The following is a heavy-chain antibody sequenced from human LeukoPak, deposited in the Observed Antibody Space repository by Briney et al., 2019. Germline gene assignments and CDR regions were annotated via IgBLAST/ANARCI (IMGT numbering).Heavy chain of an antibody. V-gene: IGHV7-4-1*02. Sequence: ASVKVSCKASGYTFTSYAMNWVRQAPGQGLEWMGWINTNTGNPTYAQGFTGRFVFSLDTSVSTAYLQISSLKAEDTAMYYCAREEIAAADNYFDYWGQGTLVTVSS. J-gene: IGHJ4*02. CDR2: INTNTGNP. CDR1: GYTFTSYA. D-gene: IGHD6-13*01. CDR3: AREEIAAADNYFDY.